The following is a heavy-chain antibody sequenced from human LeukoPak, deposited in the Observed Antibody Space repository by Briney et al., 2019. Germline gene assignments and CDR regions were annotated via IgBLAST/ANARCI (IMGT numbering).Heavy chain of an antibody. CDR1: GFTFSSYS. CDR3: ALTYTTGIVDAFDI. Sequence: GGSLRLSCAASGFTFSSYSMNWVRQAPGKGLEWVSSISSSSSYIYYADSVKGRFTISRDNAKNSLYLQMNSLRAEDTAVYYCALTYTTGIVDAFDIWGQGTMVTVSS. V-gene: IGHV3-21*01. D-gene: IGHD1-1*01. CDR2: ISSSSSYI. J-gene: IGHJ3*02.